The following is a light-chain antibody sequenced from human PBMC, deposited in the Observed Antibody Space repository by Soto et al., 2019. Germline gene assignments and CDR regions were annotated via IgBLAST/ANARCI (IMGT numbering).Light chain of an antibody. CDR2: AAS. CDR1: QSISSY. Sequence: IHMTQSPSSLSASLVYGFTITCRASQSISSYLNWYQQKPGKAPKLLIYAASSLQSGVPSRFSGSGSGTDFTLAISSLQPEDSATYYCLQDINYPWTFGQGTKVDIK. CDR3: LQDINYPWT. V-gene: IGKV1-39*01. J-gene: IGKJ1*01.